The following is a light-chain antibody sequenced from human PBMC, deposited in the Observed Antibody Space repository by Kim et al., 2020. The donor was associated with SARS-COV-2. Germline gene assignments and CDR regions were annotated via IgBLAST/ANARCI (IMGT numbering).Light chain of an antibody. CDR1: TSNIGAGFD. V-gene: IGLV1-40*01. CDR2: GNS. CDR3: NSRDSNDNVV. J-gene: IGLJ2*01. Sequence: QSVLTQPPSVSGAPGQRVTISCTGNTSNIGAGFDVQWYQQLPGTAPKLLIYGNSNRPSGVPDRVSGSKSGTSASLAITGLQAEDEADYYCNSRDSNDNVVFGGGTQLTVL.